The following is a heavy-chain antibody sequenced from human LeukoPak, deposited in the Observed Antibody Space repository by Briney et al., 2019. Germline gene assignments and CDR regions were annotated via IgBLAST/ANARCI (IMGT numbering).Heavy chain of an antibody. D-gene: IGHD3-22*01. J-gene: IGHJ1*01. CDR3: ASQEDGDDSSAISGFQH. Sequence: SVKVSCKASGGTFSSYAISWVRQAPGQGLEWMGRIIPIFGTANYAQKFQGRVTITTDESTSTAYMELSSLRSEDTAVYYCASQEDGDDSSAISGFQHWGQGTLVTVSS. V-gene: IGHV1-69*05. CDR1: GGTFSSYA. CDR2: IIPIFGTA.